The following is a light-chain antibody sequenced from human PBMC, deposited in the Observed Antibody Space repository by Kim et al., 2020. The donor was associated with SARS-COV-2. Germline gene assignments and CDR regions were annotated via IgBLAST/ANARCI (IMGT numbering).Light chain of an antibody. CDR1: QSLRNDNGNTY. V-gene: IGKV2-28*01. CDR3: MQALQTPFT. Sequence: PASISGMSSQSLRNDNGNTYLDWYLQKPGQSPQLLIYWGSYRASGVPDRFSGSGSGTYFTLKIIRVEAEDAGVYYCMQALQTPFTFGGGTKVEIK. CDR2: WGS. J-gene: IGKJ4*01.